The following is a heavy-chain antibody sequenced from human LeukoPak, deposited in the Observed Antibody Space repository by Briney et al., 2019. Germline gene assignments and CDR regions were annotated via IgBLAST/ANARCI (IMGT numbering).Heavy chain of an antibody. D-gene: IGHD4-23*01. V-gene: IGHV1-8*01. Sequence: ASVKVSCKASGYTLTNYDINWVRPATGQGLEWMGWMKPKSGETGYAEKFQGRATMTRDTSINTAYMELSSLTSEDTAVYYCARDYGGNSGWFDPWGQGTLVTVSS. CDR2: MKPKSGET. J-gene: IGHJ5*02. CDR1: GYTLTNYD. CDR3: ARDYGGNSGWFDP.